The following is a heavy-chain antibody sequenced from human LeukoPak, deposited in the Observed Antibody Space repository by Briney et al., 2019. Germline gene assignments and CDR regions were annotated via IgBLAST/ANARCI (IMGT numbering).Heavy chain of an antibody. J-gene: IGHJ6*02. Sequence: GGSLRLSCAASGFTFSSYSMNWVRQAPGKGLEWVSSISSSSSYIYYADSVKGRFTISRDNAKNSLYLQMNSLRAKDTAVYYCASLTGDPYYYYGMDVWGQGTTVTVSS. D-gene: IGHD7-27*01. CDR1: GFTFSSYS. CDR3: ASLTGDPYYYYGMDV. CDR2: ISSSSSYI. V-gene: IGHV3-21*01.